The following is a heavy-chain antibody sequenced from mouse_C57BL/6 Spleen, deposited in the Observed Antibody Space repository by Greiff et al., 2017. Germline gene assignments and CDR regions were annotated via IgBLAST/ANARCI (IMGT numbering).Heavy chain of an antibody. J-gene: IGHJ2*01. V-gene: IGHV1-69*01. CDR1: GYTFTSYW. Sequence: QVQLQQPGAELVMPGASVKLSCKASGYTFTSYWMHWVKQRPGQGLEWIGEIDPSDSYTNYNQKFKGKSTLTVDKSSSTAYMQLSSLTSEDSAFYYCARGGNYVGENYFDYWGQGTTLTVSS. D-gene: IGHD2-1*01. CDR3: ARGGNYVGENYFDY. CDR2: IDPSDSYT.